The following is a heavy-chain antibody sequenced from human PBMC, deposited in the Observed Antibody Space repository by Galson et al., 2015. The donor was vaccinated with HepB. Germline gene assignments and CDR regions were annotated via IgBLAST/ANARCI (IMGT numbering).Heavy chain of an antibody. CDR1: GGTFSGYG. J-gene: IGHJ5*02. V-gene: IGHV1-69*04. Sequence: SVKVSCKASGGTFSGYGISWVRQAPGQGLEWMGRIIPILGITNYAQKFQGRVTITADKSTSTAYMELSSLRSEDTAMYYCARDPWFDPWGQGTLVTVSS. CDR3: ARDPWFDP. CDR2: IIPILGIT.